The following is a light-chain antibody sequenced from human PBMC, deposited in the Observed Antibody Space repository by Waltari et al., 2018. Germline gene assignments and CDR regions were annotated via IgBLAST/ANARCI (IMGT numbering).Light chain of an antibody. CDR3: TAYTSTNAYV. CDR1: SSDIGSYNR. Sequence: QSALTQPPSMSGSPGQSVTISCTGTSSDIGSYNRVSWFQQTPGTAPKLRIYEVRNRPSGVPDRFSASKSGNTASLTISGLQAEDEADYYCTAYTSTNAYVFGTGTKVTVL. CDR2: EVR. V-gene: IGLV2-18*02. J-gene: IGLJ1*01.